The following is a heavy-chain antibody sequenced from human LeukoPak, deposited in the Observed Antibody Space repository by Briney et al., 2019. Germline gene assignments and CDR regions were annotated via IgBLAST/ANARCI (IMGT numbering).Heavy chain of an antibody. J-gene: IGHJ5*02. D-gene: IGHD6-13*01. CDR1: GYTFTSYG. Sequence: ASVKVSCKASGYTFTSYGISWVRQAPGQGLEWMGWISAYNGNTNYAQKLQGRVTMTTDTSTSTAYMELRSLRSDDTAVYYCAREGVRDSSSWYDWFDPWGQGTLVTVSS. CDR3: AREGVRDSSSWYDWFDP. CDR2: ISAYNGNT. V-gene: IGHV1-18*01.